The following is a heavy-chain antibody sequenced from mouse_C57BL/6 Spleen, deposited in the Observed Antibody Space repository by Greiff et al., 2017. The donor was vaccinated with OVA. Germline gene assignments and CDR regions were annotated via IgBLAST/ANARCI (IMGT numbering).Heavy chain of an antibody. J-gene: IGHJ2*01. CDR2: ISSGGDYI. CDR3: TRDGYSRYFDY. V-gene: IGHV5-9-1*02. Sequence: EVKLMESGEGLVKPGGSLKLSCAASGFTFSSYAMSWVRQTPEKRLEWVAYISSGGDYIYYADTVKGRFTISRDNARNTLYLQMSSLKSEDTAMYYCTRDGYSRYFDYWGQGTTLTVSS. CDR1: GFTFSSYA. D-gene: IGHD2-3*01.